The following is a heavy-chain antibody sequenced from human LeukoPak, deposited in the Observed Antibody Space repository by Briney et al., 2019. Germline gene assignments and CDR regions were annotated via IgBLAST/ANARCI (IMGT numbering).Heavy chain of an antibody. V-gene: IGHV3-33*06. CDR3: AKEGSDYDFWSGHQTYYYYYYGMDV. J-gene: IGHJ6*02. CDR1: GFTLNYYG. D-gene: IGHD3-3*01. CDR2: IWYDGSNK. Sequence: PGRSLRLSCAASGFTLNYYGMHWVRQAPGKGLEWVAVIWYDGSNKYYADSVKGRFTISRDNSKNTLYLQMNSLRAEDTAVYYCAKEGSDYDFWSGHQTYYYYYYGMDVWGQGTTVTVSS.